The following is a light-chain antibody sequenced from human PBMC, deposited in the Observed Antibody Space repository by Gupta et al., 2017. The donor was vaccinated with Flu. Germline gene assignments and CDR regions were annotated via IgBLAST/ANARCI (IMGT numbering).Light chain of an antibody. J-gene: IGKJ1*01. CDR3: QQYDKCPRT. CDR2: GAS. V-gene: IGKV3-15*01. CDR1: QGRSNY. Sequence: PAILSASAGERTTLCCRGSQGRSNYLAWYQQKPGQAPRLLIYGASTRGTGVPARFSGSGSGTDFTLTISSLQPEDFAVYYCQQYDKCPRTFGQGTKVEIK.